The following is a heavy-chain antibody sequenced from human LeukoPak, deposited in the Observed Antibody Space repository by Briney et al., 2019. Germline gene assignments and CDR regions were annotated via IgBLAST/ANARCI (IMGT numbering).Heavy chain of an antibody. D-gene: IGHD1-26*01. CDR2: INHSAST. J-gene: IGHJ4*02. V-gene: IGHV4-34*01. Sequence: PSETLSLTCAVYGGSFSGYYWSWIRQPPGKGLEWIGEINHSASTNYNPSLKSRVTISVDTSKNQFSLKLSSVTAEDTAVYYCARERGRGRDSPWFDYWGQGTLVTVSS. CDR1: GGSFSGYY. CDR3: ARERGRGRDSPWFDY.